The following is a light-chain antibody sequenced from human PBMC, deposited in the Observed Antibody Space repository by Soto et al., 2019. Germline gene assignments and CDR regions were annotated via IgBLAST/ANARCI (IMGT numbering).Light chain of an antibody. CDR1: SSDVGGYNY. V-gene: IGLV2-14*01. CDR2: DVS. CDR3: GSYTSSSTYV. J-gene: IGLJ1*01. Sequence: QSALTQPASVSGSPGQPITISCTGTSSDVGGYNYVSWYQQHPGKAPKLMIYDVSNRPSGVSNRFSGSKSGNTASLTISGLQAEDEADYYCGSYTSSSTYVFGTGTKVTVL.